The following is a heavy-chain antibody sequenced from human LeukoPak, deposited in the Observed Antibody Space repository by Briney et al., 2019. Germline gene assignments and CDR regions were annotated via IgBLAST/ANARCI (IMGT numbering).Heavy chain of an antibody. Sequence: GGSLRLSCAASGFTFSSYSMNWVRQAPGKWPEWVSSISSSSSYIYYADSVKGRLTISRDNAKNSLYLQMNSLRAEDTAVYYCAREGPRVYGMEVWGQGTTVTVSS. V-gene: IGHV3-21*01. CDR3: AREGPRVYGMEV. CDR2: ISSSSSYI. CDR1: GFTFSSYS. J-gene: IGHJ6*02.